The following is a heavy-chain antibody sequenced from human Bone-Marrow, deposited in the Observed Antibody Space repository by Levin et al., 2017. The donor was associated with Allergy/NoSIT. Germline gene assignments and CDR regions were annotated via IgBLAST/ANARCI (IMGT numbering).Heavy chain of an antibody. Sequence: LSLTCAASGFNFGTYAMHWVRQAPGKGLQWVAALSYDGANKFYADSVKDRFTISRDNSKNTLYLQMNSLTPADTAFYYCAREREIIAAADFAYWGQGTLVTVSS. CDR3: AREREIIAAADFAY. CDR1: GFNFGTYA. CDR2: LSYDGANK. V-gene: IGHV3-30-3*01. D-gene: IGHD6-13*01. J-gene: IGHJ4*02.